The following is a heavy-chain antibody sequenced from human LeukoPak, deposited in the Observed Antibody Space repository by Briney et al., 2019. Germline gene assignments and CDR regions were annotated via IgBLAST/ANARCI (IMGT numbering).Heavy chain of an antibody. CDR2: ISSSSSYI. CDR1: GFTFSSYG. D-gene: IGHD3-22*01. CDR3: ARGRYDFNYYDSSGYYFLGAFDI. Sequence: GGSLRLSCAASGFTFSSYGMNWVRQAPGKGLEWVSSISSSSSYIYYADSVKGRFTISRDNAKNSLYLQMNSLRAEDTAVYYCARGRYDFNYYDSSGYYFLGAFDIWGQGTMVTVSS. J-gene: IGHJ3*02. V-gene: IGHV3-21*01.